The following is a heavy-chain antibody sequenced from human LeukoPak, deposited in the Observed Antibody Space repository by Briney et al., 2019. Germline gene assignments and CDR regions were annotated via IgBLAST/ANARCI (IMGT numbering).Heavy chain of an antibody. CDR3: ARGVDVTTDAFDI. J-gene: IGHJ3*02. D-gene: IGHD4-17*01. CDR1: GGSISSYY. CDR2: IYYSGST. Sequence: LETLSLTCTVSGGSISSYYWSWIRQPPGKGLEWIGYIYYSGSTNYNPSLKSRVTISVDTSKSQFSLKLSSVTAADTAVYYCARGVDVTTDAFDIWGQGTMVTVSS. V-gene: IGHV4-59*01.